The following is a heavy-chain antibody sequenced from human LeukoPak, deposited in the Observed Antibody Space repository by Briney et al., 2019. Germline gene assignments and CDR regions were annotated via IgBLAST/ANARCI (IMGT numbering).Heavy chain of an antibody. J-gene: IGHJ3*02. V-gene: IGHV4-38-2*01. D-gene: IGHD3-9*01. CDR3: GRHDILGGSAWIDAFDI. CDR1: GYSISSGYY. Sequence: SETLSLTCAVSGYSISSGYYWGWIRQPPGKGLEWIGSIYRSGNTYYNPSLKSQVAISVDTSKNQFSLKLSSVTAADTAVYYCGRHDILGGSAWIDAFDIWGQGTMVTVSS. CDR2: IYRSGNT.